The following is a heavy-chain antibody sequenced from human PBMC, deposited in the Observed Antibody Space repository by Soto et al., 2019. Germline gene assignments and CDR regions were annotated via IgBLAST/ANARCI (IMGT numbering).Heavy chain of an antibody. Sequence: QVQLVESGGGVVQPGRSLRLSCAVSGFTFSDYGIHWVRQAPGKGLEWVAVMSYAGTNKYYADSVKGRFTISRDLSGNTLFMQMNSPSLEDTAVYFCAKELYPRTGISSSSPGGVYRGQGTLVTVSS. CDR2: MSYAGTNK. D-gene: IGHD6-6*01. J-gene: IGHJ4*02. CDR3: AKELYPRTGISSSSPGGVY. V-gene: IGHV3-30*18. CDR1: GFTFSDYG.